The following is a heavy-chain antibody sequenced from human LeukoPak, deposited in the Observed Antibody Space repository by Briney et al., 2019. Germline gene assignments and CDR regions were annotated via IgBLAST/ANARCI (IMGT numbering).Heavy chain of an antibody. Sequence: GRSLGLSCAASGFTFSSYAMHWVRQAPGKGLEWVAVISYDGSNKYYADSVKGRFTISRDNSKNTLYLQMNSLRAEDTAVYYCARSPPNNYFDYWGQGTLVTVSS. J-gene: IGHJ4*02. CDR2: ISYDGSNK. CDR3: ARSPPNNYFDY. V-gene: IGHV3-30-3*01. CDR1: GFTFSSYA.